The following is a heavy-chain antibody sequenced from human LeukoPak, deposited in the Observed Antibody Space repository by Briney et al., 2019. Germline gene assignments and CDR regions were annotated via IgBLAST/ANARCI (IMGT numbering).Heavy chain of an antibody. CDR1: GFTFSDYN. V-gene: IGHV3-11*01. CDR2: ISRSGSTK. Sequence: GGSLRLSCAASGFTFSDYNMRWIRQAPGKGLEWVSSISRSGSTKYYADSVKGRFTISRDNAKNSLFLQTNSLRAEDTAVYYCARVLRYCSGGNCYSGGLGYMDVWGKGTTVTISS. D-gene: IGHD2-15*01. CDR3: ARVLRYCSGGNCYSGGLGYMDV. J-gene: IGHJ6*03.